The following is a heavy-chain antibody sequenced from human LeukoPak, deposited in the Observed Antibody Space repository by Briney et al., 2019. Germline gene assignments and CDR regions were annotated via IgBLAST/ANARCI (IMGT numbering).Heavy chain of an antibody. J-gene: IGHJ6*03. D-gene: IGHD1/OR15-1a*01. CDR1: GFTFSSYA. Sequence: PGGSLRLSCAASGFTFSSYAMSWVRQAPGKGLEWVSAISGSGGSTYYADSVKGRFTISRDNSKNTLYLQMNSLRAEDTAVYYCAKVEHISGDYYYYMDVWGKGTTVTVSS. V-gene: IGHV3-23*01. CDR3: AKVEHISGDYYYYMDV. CDR2: ISGSGGST.